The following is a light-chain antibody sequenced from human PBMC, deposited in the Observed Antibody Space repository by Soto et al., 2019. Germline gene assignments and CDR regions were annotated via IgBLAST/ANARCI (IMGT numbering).Light chain of an antibody. Sequence: DIQMTQSPSTLSASVGDRVTITCRASQSISSWLAWYQQKPGKAPKLLIYKAFSLESGVLSRFIGSGSGTEFSLTISSLLPDDFATYYCQQYNSYFPPWTFGQGTKVDIK. V-gene: IGKV1-5*03. CDR2: KAF. CDR3: QQYNSYFPPWT. J-gene: IGKJ1*01. CDR1: QSISSW.